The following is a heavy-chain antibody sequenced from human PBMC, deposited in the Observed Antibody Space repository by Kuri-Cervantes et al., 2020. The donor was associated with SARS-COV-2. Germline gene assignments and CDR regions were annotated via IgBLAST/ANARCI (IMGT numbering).Heavy chain of an antibody. Sequence: GESLKISCAASGFTFSSYWMSWVRQAPGKGLEWVANIKQDGSEKYYADSVKGRFTISRDSSKNTLYLQMNSLRAEDTAVYYCAKGSASWASYIDNWGQGTLVTVSS. CDR2: IKQDGSEK. CDR1: GFTFSSYW. V-gene: IGHV3-7*01. CDR3: AKGSASWASYIDN. J-gene: IGHJ4*02. D-gene: IGHD2-2*01.